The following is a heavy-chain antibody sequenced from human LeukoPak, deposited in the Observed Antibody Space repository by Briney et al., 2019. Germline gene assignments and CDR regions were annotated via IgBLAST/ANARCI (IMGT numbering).Heavy chain of an antibody. J-gene: IGHJ4*02. CDR3: ARDLYSSSWSGA. CDR2: IYHSGST. D-gene: IGHD6-13*01. Sequence: SETLSLTCTVSGGSISSSSYYWGWIRQPPGKGLEWIGSIYHSGSTYYNPSLKSRVTISVDTSKNQFSLKLSSVTAADTAVYYCARDLYSSSWSGAWGQGTLVTVSS. CDR1: GGSISSSSYY. V-gene: IGHV4-39*07.